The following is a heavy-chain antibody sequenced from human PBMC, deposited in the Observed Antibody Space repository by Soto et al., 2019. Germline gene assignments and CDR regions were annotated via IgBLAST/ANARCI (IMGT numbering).Heavy chain of an antibody. D-gene: IGHD3-16*01. Sequence: QVQLVQSGAELKKPAASVKVSCKASGYTFTGYYMHWVRQAPGQGLEWMGWINPNSGGTNYAQKLQGRVPMTRDTSISTAYMELSRLRSDDTAVYYCARGEAVGQGWVDYWGQGTLVTVSS. CDR3: ARGEAVGQGWVDY. V-gene: IGHV1-2*02. CDR1: GYTFTGYY. J-gene: IGHJ4*02. CDR2: INPNSGGT.